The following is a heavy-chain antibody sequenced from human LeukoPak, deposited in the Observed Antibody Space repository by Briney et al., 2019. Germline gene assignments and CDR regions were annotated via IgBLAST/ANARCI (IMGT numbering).Heavy chain of an antibody. V-gene: IGHV3-48*02. D-gene: IGHD6-13*01. J-gene: IGHJ4*02. CDR1: GFTFSSYS. CDR2: ISSSSSTI. CDR3: ARVDYGSS. Sequence: PGGSLRLSCAASGFTFSSYSMNWVRQAPGKGLEWVSYISSSSSTIYYSYSVKGRFTLSRHNAKNSLYLQMNSLRDEDTAVYYCARVDYGSSWGQGTLVTVSS.